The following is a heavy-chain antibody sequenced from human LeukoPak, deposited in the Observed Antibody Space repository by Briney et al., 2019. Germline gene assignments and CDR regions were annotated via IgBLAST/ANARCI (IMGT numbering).Heavy chain of an antibody. CDR3: ARRVRGVIISFYYYNGMDV. D-gene: IGHD3-10*01. V-gene: IGHV4-34*01. J-gene: IGHJ6*02. Sequence: KPSETLSLTCAVYGGSFSDYYWTWIRQSPGKGLEWIGEINRSGATDYNPSLKSRVTISVDTSKNQFSLKVRSVTAADTAVYYCARRVRGVIISFYYYNGMDVWGQGTTVTVSS. CDR2: INRSGAT. CDR1: GGSFSDYY.